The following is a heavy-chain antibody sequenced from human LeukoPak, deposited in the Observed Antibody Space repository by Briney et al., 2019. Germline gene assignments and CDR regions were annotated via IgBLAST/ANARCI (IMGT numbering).Heavy chain of an antibody. Sequence: PGGSLRLSCAASGFTFSSYAMSWVRQAPGKGLEWVSAISGSGGSTYYADSVKGRFTISRDNSKNTLYLQMNSLRAEDTAVYYCAKDPCSSTSCSNWFDPWGQGTLVTVSP. CDR1: GFTFSSYA. CDR2: ISGSGGST. D-gene: IGHD2-2*01. V-gene: IGHV3-23*01. CDR3: AKDPCSSTSCSNWFDP. J-gene: IGHJ5*02.